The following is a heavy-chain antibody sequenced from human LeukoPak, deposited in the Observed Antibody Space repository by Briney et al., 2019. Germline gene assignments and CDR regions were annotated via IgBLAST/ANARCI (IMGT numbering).Heavy chain of an antibody. V-gene: IGHV1-2*06. Sequence: ASVKVSCKASGYTFTSYSMHWVRQAPGQGLEWMGRINPNSGGTNYAQKFQGRVTMTRDTSISTAYMELSRLRSDDTAVYYCAVEVRGGQTHLPFDYWGQGTLVTVSS. CDR3: AVEVRGGQTHLPFDY. D-gene: IGHD3-10*01. CDR1: GYTFTSYS. CDR2: INPNSGGT. J-gene: IGHJ4*02.